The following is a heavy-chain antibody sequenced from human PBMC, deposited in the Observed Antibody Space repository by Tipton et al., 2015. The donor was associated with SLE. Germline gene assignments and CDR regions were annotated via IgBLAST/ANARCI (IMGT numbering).Heavy chain of an antibody. D-gene: IGHD2-2*01. CDR2: MYHSGST. Sequence: TLSLTCAVSGGSISSGGYSWSWIRQPPGKGLEWIGFMYHSGSTHYNPSLQSRVTLSLDPSNNQFSLTLSSVTAADTAIYYCARSIIVVPAFDYWGQGTLVTVSS. J-gene: IGHJ4*02. CDR1: GGSISSGGYS. V-gene: IGHV4-30-2*01. CDR3: ARSIIVVPAFDY.